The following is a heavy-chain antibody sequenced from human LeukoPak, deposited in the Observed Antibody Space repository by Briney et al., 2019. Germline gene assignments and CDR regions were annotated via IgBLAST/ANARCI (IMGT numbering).Heavy chain of an antibody. D-gene: IGHD6-13*01. J-gene: IGHJ4*02. V-gene: IGHV3-74*01. CDR3: AKSPAGTTTSTFDS. Sequence: PGGSLRLSCAASGFTFSNSWMHWVRQTPGKGLVWVSRINTDGSSTSYADSVKGRFTISRDNAKNSLYLQMNSLRAEDTAVYYCAKSPAGTTTSTFDSWGQGILVTVSS. CDR1: GFTFSNSW. CDR2: INTDGSST.